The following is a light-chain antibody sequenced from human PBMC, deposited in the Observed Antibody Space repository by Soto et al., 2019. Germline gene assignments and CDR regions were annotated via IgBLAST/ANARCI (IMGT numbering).Light chain of an antibody. CDR1: QSVSSSY. CDR2: GAS. J-gene: IGKJ1*01. CDR3: QQYGSSSWT. Sequence: EIVLTQSPGTLALSPGERATLSCRASQSVSSSYLAWYQQRPGQAHRLLIYGASSRATGIPDRFSGSGSGTEFTLTISRLEPEDFAVYYCQQYGSSSWTFGQGTKVDIK. V-gene: IGKV3-20*01.